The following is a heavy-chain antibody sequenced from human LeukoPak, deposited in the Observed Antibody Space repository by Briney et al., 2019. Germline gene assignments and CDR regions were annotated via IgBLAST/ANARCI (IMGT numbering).Heavy chain of an antibody. D-gene: IGHD3-10*01. CDR3: AGEEYAFDV. Sequence: GGSLRLSCAASGFTFSSYAMHWARQAPGKGLEWVAVISYDGSNKYYADSVKGRFTISRDNSKNTLYLQMNSLRAEDTAVYYCAGEEYAFDVWGQGTMVTVSS. J-gene: IGHJ3*01. V-gene: IGHV3-30-3*01. CDR1: GFTFSSYA. CDR2: ISYDGSNK.